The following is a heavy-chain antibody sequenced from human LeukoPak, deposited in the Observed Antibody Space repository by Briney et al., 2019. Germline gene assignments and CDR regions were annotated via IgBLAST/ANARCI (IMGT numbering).Heavy chain of an antibody. CDR3: ARPYKQGFDP. CDR2: IYYSGST. Sequence: PSETLSLTCTVSGGSISSYYWIWIRQSPGKGLEWIGYIYYSGSTNNNPSLKSRVTISVDTSKNQFSLKLSSVAAADTALYYCARPYKQGFDPWGQGTLVTVSS. D-gene: IGHD1-14*01. CDR1: GGSISSYY. V-gene: IGHV4-59*08. J-gene: IGHJ5*02.